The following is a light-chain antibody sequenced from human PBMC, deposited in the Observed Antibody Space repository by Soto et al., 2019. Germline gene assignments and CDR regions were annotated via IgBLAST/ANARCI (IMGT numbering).Light chain of an antibody. CDR1: QGSSSW. Sequence: DIQMTPSPSSVSASVGDRVTITCRASQGSSSWLAWYQQKPGKAPKLMIYAASSLQSGVPSRFSGSGSGTDFTLTISSLQPEDFATYYCQQANSFPFNFGPGTKVDIK. CDR2: AAS. J-gene: IGKJ3*01. V-gene: IGKV1-12*01. CDR3: QQANSFPFN.